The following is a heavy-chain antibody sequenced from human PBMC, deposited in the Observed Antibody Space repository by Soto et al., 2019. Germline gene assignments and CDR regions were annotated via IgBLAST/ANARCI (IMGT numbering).Heavy chain of an antibody. V-gene: IGHV5-51*01. D-gene: IGHD3-10*01. CDR3: ARRARSGAGTSYYYYGMDV. Sequence: PGESLKISCKGSGYSFTSYWIGWVRQMPGKGLEWMGIIYPGDSDTRYSPSFQGQVTISADKSISTAYLQWSSLKASDTAMYYCARRARSGAGTSYYYYGMDVGGQGTTVTVSS. J-gene: IGHJ6*02. CDR2: IYPGDSDT. CDR1: GYSFTSYW.